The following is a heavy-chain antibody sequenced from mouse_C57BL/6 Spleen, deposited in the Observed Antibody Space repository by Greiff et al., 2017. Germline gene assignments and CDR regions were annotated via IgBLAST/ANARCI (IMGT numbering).Heavy chain of an antibody. J-gene: IGHJ2*01. CDR1: GYTFTSYW. Sequence: QVQLQQPGAELVKPGASVKLSCKASGYTFTSYWMHWVKQRPGQGLEWIGMIHPNSGSTNYNEKFKSKATLTVDKSSSTAYMQLSSLTSEDSAVYYCARCYYGSSYEFDYWGQGTTLTVSS. V-gene: IGHV1-64*01. D-gene: IGHD1-1*01. CDR3: ARCYYGSSYEFDY. CDR2: IHPNSGST.